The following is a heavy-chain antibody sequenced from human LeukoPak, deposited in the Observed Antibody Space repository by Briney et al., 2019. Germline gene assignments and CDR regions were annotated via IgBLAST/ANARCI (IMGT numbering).Heavy chain of an antibody. CDR1: GYTFTGYY. D-gene: IGHD2-2*01. V-gene: IGHV1-8*03. Sequence: ASVKVSCKASGYTFTGYYMHWVRQAPGQGLEWMGWMNPNSGNTGYAQKFQGRVTITRNTSISTAYMELSSLRSEDTAVYYCARKLGYCSSTSCYYWFDPWGQGTLVTVSS. CDR2: MNPNSGNT. CDR3: ARKLGYCSSTSCYYWFDP. J-gene: IGHJ5*02.